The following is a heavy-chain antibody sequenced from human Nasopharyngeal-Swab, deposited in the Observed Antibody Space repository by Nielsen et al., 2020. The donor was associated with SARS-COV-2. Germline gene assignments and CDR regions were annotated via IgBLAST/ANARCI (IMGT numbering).Heavy chain of an antibody. Sequence: WISQSPSRGLEWLGRTYFRSKWYNDYAVSVKSRITINPDTSKNQFSLHLNSVTPEDTAVYYCARARGAYGDYYYYYYTGVWGKGTTVTVTS. CDR3: ARARGAYGDYYYYYYTGV. J-gene: IGHJ6*03. CDR2: TYFRSKWYN. V-gene: IGHV6-1*01. D-gene: IGHD4-17*01.